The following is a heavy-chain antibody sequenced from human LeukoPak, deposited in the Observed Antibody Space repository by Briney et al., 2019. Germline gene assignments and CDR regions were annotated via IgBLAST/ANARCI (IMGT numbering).Heavy chain of an antibody. D-gene: IGHD3-3*01. J-gene: IGHJ3*02. CDR3: AIDSKTPLFSFDAFDI. CDR2: INWNSVSI. V-gene: IGHV3-9*01. Sequence: PGGSLRLSCAASGFTFDDYGMNWVRQVPGKGLEWVSGINWNSVSIGYADSVKGRFTISRDNAKNSLYLQMNSLRPEDTALCYCAIDSKTPLFSFDAFDIWGQGTMVTVSS. CDR1: GFTFDDYG.